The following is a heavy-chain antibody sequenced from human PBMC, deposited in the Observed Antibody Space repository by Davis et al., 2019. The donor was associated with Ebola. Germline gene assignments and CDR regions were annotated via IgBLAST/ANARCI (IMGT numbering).Heavy chain of an antibody. V-gene: IGHV3-23*01. CDR1: GFTFSSYT. CDR3: AKGAVEMATTPDFDY. J-gene: IGHJ4*02. Sequence: GESLKISCAASGFTFSSYTMNWVRQAPGKGLEWVSGISVSGLTTYYAGSVKGRLTISRDNSRDTLYLHINSLRAEDTALYYCAKGAVEMATTPDFDYWGQGTRITVSS. CDR2: ISVSGLTT. D-gene: IGHD5-24*01.